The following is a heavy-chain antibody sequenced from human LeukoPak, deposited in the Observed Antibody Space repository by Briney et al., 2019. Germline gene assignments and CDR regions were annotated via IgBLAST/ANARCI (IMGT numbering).Heavy chain of an antibody. D-gene: IGHD3-22*01. J-gene: IGHJ4*02. CDR2: ISGSGGST. Sequence: GGSLRLSCAASGFTFSSYAMSWVRQAPGKGLEWVSAISGSGGSTYYADSVKGRFTISRDNSKNTLYLQMNSLRAEDTAVYYCAKDRGYYYGSSGYSDYWGQGTLVTVSS. V-gene: IGHV3-23*01. CDR3: AKDRGYYYGSSGYSDY. CDR1: GFTFSSYA.